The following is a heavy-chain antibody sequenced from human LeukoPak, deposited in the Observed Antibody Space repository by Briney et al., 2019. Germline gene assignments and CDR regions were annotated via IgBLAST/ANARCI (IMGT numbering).Heavy chain of an antibody. J-gene: IGHJ6*02. CDR1: GYTFTGYY. V-gene: IGHV1-2*02. D-gene: IGHD3-22*01. Sequence: ASVKVSCKASGYTFTGYYMHWVRQAPGQGLEWMGWINPNSGGTNYAQKFQGRVTMTRDTSISTAYMELSSLRSDDTAVYYCATRSYYSDSSGYHDDYYYFGMHVWGQGTTVTVSS. CDR3: ATRSYYSDSSGYHDDYYYFGMHV. CDR2: INPNSGGT.